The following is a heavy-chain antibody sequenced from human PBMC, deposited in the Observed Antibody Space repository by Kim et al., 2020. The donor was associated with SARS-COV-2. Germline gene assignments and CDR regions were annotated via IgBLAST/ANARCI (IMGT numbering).Heavy chain of an antibody. CDR2: ISYDGSNK. D-gene: IGHD6-13*01. J-gene: IGHJ6*02. CDR3: ARMSSSSWYGALLYYYGMDV. CDR1: GFTFSSYA. V-gene: IGHV3-30-3*01. Sequence: GGSLRLSCAASGFTFSSYAMHWVRQAPGKGLEWVAVISYDGSNKYYADSVKGRFTISRDNSKNTLYLQMNSLRAEDTAVYYCARMSSSSWYGALLYYYGMDVWGQGTTVTVSS.